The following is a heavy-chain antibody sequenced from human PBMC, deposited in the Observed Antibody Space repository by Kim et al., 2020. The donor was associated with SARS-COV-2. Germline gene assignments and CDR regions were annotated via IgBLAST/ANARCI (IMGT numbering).Heavy chain of an antibody. Sequence: GGSLRLSCAASGFTFSSYAMHWVRQAPGKGLEWVAVISYDGSNKYYADSVKGRSTISRDNSKNTLYLQMNSLRAEDTAVYYCARSDYGAAPGYWGQGTL. J-gene: IGHJ4*02. V-gene: IGHV3-30-3*01. CDR3: ARSDYGAAPGY. CDR2: ISYDGSNK. D-gene: IGHD4-17*01. CDR1: GFTFSSYA.